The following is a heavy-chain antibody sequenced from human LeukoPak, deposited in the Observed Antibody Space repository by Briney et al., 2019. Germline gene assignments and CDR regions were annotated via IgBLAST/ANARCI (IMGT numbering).Heavy chain of an antibody. CDR1: GFTFSSYA. CDR2: ISYDGSNK. V-gene: IGHV3-30*04. D-gene: IGHD3-3*01. J-gene: IGHJ4*02. CDR3: ARAYDFWSRGYFDY. Sequence: GGSLILSCAASGFTFSSYAMHWVRQAPGKGQEWVAVISYDGSNKYYADSVKGRFTISRDNSKNTLYLQMNSLRAEDTAVYYCARAYDFWSRGYFDYWGQGTLVTVSS.